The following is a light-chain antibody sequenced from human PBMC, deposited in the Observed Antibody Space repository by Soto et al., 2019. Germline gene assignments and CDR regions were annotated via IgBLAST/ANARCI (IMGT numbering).Light chain of an antibody. CDR2: DVS. CDR3: SLYTTSNTRQIV. J-gene: IGLJ1*01. CDR1: SSDVGCYNY. V-gene: IGLV2-14*03. Sequence: QSVLTQPASVSGSPGQSINISCTGTSSDVGCYNYVSWYQHHPGKAPKLIIYDVSNRPSGVSNPFSGSKSGDTASLTISGLQPEYEAEYYCSLYTTSNTRQIVLGSGSKVTVL.